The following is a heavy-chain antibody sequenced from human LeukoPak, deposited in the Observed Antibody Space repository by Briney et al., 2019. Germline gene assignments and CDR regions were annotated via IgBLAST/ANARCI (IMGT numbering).Heavy chain of an antibody. J-gene: IGHJ4*02. V-gene: IGHV3-23*01. CDR3: FPRRLTFGDY. CDR2: ISGNGGST. D-gene: IGHD2/OR15-2a*01. CDR1: GFTFSSYA. Sequence: GGSLRLSCSASGFTFSSYAMSWVRQAPGKGLEWVSGISGNGGSTYYADSVKGRFTISRDNSKNTLYLQMNSLRAEDTAVYYCFPRRLTFGDYWGQGTLVTVSS.